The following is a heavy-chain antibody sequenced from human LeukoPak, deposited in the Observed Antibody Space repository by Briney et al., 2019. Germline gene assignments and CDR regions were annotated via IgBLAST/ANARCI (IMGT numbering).Heavy chain of an antibody. J-gene: IGHJ4*02. CDR2: INTDGRST. D-gene: IGHD6-13*01. V-gene: IGHV3-74*03. CDR1: GFTVSSSY. Sequence: GGSLRLSCAASGFTVSSSYMSWVRQAPGKGLEWVSRINTDGRSTTYADSVKGRFTISRDNAKNTLYLQMNSLKNEDTAVYYCARERSGQQLVRGTTFDYWGQGTLVTVSS. CDR3: ARERSGQQLVRGTTFDY.